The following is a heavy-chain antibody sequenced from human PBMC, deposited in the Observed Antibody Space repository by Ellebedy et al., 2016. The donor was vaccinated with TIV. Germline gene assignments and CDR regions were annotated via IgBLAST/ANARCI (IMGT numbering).Heavy chain of an antibody. J-gene: IGHJ3*02. CDR1: GASVSVYY. Sequence: MPSETLSLTCTVSGASVSVYYWSWIRQSPGKGLEWIGYIYYKGSANYNPSLKSRVTISVDMSKNQFSLEMSSVTAADTAVYYCARSHSTYYYDSRGPVPVFDIWGQGTMVTVSS. CDR2: IYYKGSA. D-gene: IGHD3-22*01. V-gene: IGHV4-59*02. CDR3: ARSHSTYYYDSRGPVPVFDI.